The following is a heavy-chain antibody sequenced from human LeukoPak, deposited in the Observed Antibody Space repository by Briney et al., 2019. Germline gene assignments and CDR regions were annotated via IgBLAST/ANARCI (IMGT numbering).Heavy chain of an antibody. CDR2: ISGSGGST. Sequence: GGSLRLSCAASGFTFSSYAMSWVRQAPGKGLEWVSAISGSGGSTYYADSVKGRFTISRDNSKNTLYLQMNSLRAEDTAVYYCAKDLVPTWGRDGYNPLDYWGQGTLVTVSS. D-gene: IGHD5-24*01. J-gene: IGHJ4*02. CDR3: AKDLVPTWGRDGYNPLDY. V-gene: IGHV3-23*01. CDR1: GFTFSSYA.